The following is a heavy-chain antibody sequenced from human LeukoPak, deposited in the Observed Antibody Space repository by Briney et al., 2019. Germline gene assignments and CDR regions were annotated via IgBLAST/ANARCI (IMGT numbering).Heavy chain of an antibody. CDR2: IRQDGSEK. CDR3: ARDHGILDAFDI. D-gene: IGHD1-1*01. CDR1: GFTFSSYW. J-gene: IGHJ3*02. Sequence: GGSLRLSCAASGFTFSSYWMSWVRQAPGKGLEWVANIRQDGSEKYYVDSVKGRFTISRDNAKKSLYLQMNSLRAEDTAVYYCARDHGILDAFDIWGQGTMVTVSS. V-gene: IGHV3-7*01.